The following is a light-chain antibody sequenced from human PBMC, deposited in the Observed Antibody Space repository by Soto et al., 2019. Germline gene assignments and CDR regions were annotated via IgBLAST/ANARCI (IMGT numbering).Light chain of an antibody. J-gene: IGKJ1*01. Sequence: DIQMTQSPSTLSASVGDRATITCRASPRIRYWLAWFQQKAGKAPKLLIYEASRLESGVPSRISGSGSGTEFTLTICSLQPDDFATYYCQQYTSYPWTFGQGTKVDIK. CDR2: EAS. V-gene: IGKV1-5*03. CDR1: PRIRYW. CDR3: QQYTSYPWT.